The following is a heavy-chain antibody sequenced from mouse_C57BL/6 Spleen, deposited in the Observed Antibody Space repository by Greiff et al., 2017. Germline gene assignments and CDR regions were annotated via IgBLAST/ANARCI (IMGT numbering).Heavy chain of an antibody. CDR2: INPNYGTT. CDR3: AVITTVGYFDV. D-gene: IGHD1-1*01. Sequence: EVHLVESGPELVKPGASVKISCKASGYSFTDYNMNWVKQSNGKSLEWIGVINPNYGTTSYNQKFKGKATLTVDQSSSTAYMQLNSLTSEDSAVYYCAVITTVGYFDVWGTGTTVTVSS. V-gene: IGHV1-39*01. CDR1: GYSFTDYN. J-gene: IGHJ1*03.